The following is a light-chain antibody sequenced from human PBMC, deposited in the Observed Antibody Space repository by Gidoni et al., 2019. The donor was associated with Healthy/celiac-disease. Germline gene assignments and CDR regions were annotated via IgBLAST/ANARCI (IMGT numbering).Light chain of an antibody. V-gene: IGKV3-11*01. Sequence: LLFTQSPSTLSSSPGERATLSCRASQSVSSYLAWYQQKPGQAPRLLIFDASNRATGIPARFSGSGSGTDFTLTISSLEPEDFAVYYCQHRSNWPGTFGQGTKVEIK. CDR3: QHRSNWPGT. CDR2: DAS. J-gene: IGKJ1*01. CDR1: QSVSSY.